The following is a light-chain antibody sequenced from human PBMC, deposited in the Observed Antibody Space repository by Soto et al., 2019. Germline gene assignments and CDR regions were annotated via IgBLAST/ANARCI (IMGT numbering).Light chain of an antibody. CDR1: SSNIGAGYD. V-gene: IGLV1-40*01. CDR2: GNS. Sequence: QSVLTQPPSVSGAPGQRVTISCTVSSSNIGAGYDVHWYQQLPGTAPKLLIYGNSNRPSGVPDRFSGSKSGTSASLAITGLQAEDEADYYCPSYDSSLIALFGGGTKLTVL. J-gene: IGLJ3*02. CDR3: PSYDSSLIAL.